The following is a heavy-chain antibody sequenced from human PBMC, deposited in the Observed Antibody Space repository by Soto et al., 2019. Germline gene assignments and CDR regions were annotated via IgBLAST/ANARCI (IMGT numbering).Heavy chain of an antibody. J-gene: IGHJ6*02. V-gene: IGHV3-30-3*01. Sequence: GGSLRLSCAASGFTFSSYAMHWVRQAPGKGLEWVAVISYDGSNKYYADSVKGRFTISRDNSKNTLYLQMNSLRAEDTVVYYCARDIVVVPASIHYYYYYGMDVWGQGTTVTVSS. CDR1: GFTFSSYA. CDR3: ARDIVVVPASIHYYYYYGMDV. D-gene: IGHD2-2*01. CDR2: ISYDGSNK.